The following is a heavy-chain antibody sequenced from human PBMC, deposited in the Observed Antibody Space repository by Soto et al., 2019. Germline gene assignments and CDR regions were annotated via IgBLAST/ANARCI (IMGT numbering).Heavy chain of an antibody. V-gene: IGHV3-33*01. CDR3: ARDWSPISCASAGGFDS. J-gene: IGHJ5*01. Sequence: QVRLVESGGGVVQPGGSLRLSCAASGSTFSSYGMNWVRQAPGKGLEWVAVIWYDGSKKYYGDSVKGRFTISRDNSKNAVYLQMNSLRAEDTAVYYWARDWSPISCASAGGFDSWCQGTLVTVSS. D-gene: IGHD3-10*01. CDR1: GSTFSSYG. CDR2: IWYDGSKK.